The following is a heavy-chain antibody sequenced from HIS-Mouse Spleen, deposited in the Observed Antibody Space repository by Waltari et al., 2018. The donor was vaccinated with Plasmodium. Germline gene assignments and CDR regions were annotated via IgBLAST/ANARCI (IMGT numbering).Heavy chain of an antibody. CDR1: GFTFSSYW. Sequence: EVQLVESGGGLVQPGGSLRLSCAASGFTFSSYWMSWGRQAPGKGLEWVANIKQDGSGKYYVDSVKGRFNISRDNAKNSLYLQMNSLRAEDTAVYYCASSWYWYFDLWGRGTLVTVSS. CDR2: IKQDGSGK. J-gene: IGHJ2*01. D-gene: IGHD6-13*01. V-gene: IGHV3-7*01. CDR3: ASSWYWYFDL.